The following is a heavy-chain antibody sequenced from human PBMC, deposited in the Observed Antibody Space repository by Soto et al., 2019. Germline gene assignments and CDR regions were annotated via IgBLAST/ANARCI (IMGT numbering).Heavy chain of an antibody. D-gene: IGHD3-3*01. V-gene: IGHV4-39*02. CDR2: LYSSGST. J-gene: IGHJ6*02. CDR1: NGSVSSSRYH. CDR3: AREVPTLYYDFWSGYRPYGLDV. Sequence: PSYTQPKSFTVSNGSVSSSRYHWEYIRQPPGKGLEWIGSLYSSGSTYCNPSLKSRVTISVDTSKNQFSLKLSSVTAADTAVYYCAREVPTLYYDFWSGYRPYGLDVWGQGTTVTVSS.